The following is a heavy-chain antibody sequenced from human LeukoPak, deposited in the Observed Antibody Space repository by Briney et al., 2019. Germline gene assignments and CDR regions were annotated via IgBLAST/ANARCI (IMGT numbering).Heavy chain of an antibody. Sequence: PSETLSLTCTVSGGSISSYYWSWIRQPPGKGLEWIGYIYYSGSTNYNPSLKSRVTISVDTSKNQFSLKLSSVTAADTAVYYCARTHEHIVVVPAAITGWFDPWGQGTLVTVSS. CDR1: GGSISSYY. D-gene: IGHD2-2*01. CDR3: ARTHEHIVVVPAAITGWFDP. CDR2: IYYSGST. V-gene: IGHV4-59*01. J-gene: IGHJ5*02.